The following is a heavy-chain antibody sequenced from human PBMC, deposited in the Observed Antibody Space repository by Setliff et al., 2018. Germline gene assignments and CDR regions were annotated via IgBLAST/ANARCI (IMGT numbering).Heavy chain of an antibody. CDR1: GYRFTHYW. Sequence: LGESLKISCKASGYRFTHYWIGWVRQMPGKGLEWMGIIYPGDSDTRYSPSFQGQVTISADKSISTAYLQWSSLEASDTAIYYCARHANYYYYYMDVWGGGTTVTVSS. CDR2: IYPGDSDT. V-gene: IGHV5-51*01. CDR3: ARHANYYYYYMDV. J-gene: IGHJ6*03.